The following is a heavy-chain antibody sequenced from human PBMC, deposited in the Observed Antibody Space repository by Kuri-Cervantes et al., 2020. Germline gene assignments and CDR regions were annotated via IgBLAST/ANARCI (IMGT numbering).Heavy chain of an antibody. V-gene: IGHV3-73*01. CDR1: GFTFSGSA. CDR3: ARLGYCSGREKCYLGYFDY. CDR2: IRSKPNNYAT. J-gene: IGHJ4*02. Sequence: GGSLRLSCAASGFTFSGSAMHWVRQASGKGLEWVGRIRSKPNNYATVYGASVKGRFTISRDDSKNTAYLQMNSLKTEDTAVYYCARLGYCSGREKCYLGYFDYWGQGILVTVSS. D-gene: IGHD2-15*01.